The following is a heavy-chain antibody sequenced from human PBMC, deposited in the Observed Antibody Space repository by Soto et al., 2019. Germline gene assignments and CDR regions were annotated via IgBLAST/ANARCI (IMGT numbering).Heavy chain of an antibody. CDR2: ISDSGGTA. Sequence: EVQLLESGGGLVLPGESLRLSCAASGFTFSTYAMSWVRQAPGKGLEWVSAISDSGGTAFHADPVKGRFTISRENSKSTLYLHMSGLRAEDTAVYYCAKDGCSSTSCYHFDSWGQGTLVTVSS. D-gene: IGHD2-2*01. CDR1: GFTFSTYA. V-gene: IGHV3-23*01. CDR3: AKDGCSSTSCYHFDS. J-gene: IGHJ4*02.